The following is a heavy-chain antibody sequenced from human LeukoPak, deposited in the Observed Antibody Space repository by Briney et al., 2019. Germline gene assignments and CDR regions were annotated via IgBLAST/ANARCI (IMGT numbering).Heavy chain of an antibody. CDR3: AKARLYYYGSGSYYALDY. CDR1: GFTFDDYA. D-gene: IGHD3-10*01. J-gene: IGHJ4*02. Sequence: GGSLRLSCAASGFTFDDYAMHWVRQAPGKGLEWVSLISWDGGSTYYADSVKGRFTISRDNSKNSLYLQMNSLRAEDTALYYCAKARLYYYGSGSYYALDYWGQGTLVTVSS. V-gene: IGHV3-43D*03. CDR2: ISWDGGST.